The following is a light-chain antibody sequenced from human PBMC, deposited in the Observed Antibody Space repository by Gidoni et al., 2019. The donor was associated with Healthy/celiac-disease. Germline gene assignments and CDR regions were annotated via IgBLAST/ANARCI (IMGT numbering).Light chain of an antibody. Sequence: EIVMPQSPATLSVSPGERATLSCRASQSVSSNLAWYQQKPGQAPRLLIYGASTRATGIPARFSGSGSGTEFTLTISSLQSEDFAVYYCQQYNNWATWTFGQGTKVEIK. V-gene: IGKV3-15*01. CDR2: GAS. CDR3: QQYNNWATWT. J-gene: IGKJ1*01. CDR1: QSVSSN.